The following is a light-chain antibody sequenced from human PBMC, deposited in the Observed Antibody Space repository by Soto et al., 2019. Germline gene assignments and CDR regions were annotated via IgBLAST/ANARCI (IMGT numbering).Light chain of an antibody. CDR2: DAS. CDR1: QRISSW. J-gene: IGKJ1*01. Sequence: DIQMTQSPSTLSASVGDRVTITCRASQRISSWLAWYQQKPGKAPKLLIYDASSLESGVPSRFSGSGSGTEFTLTISSLQPDDFATYYCQQYNSYSGKTFGQGTKVEIK. CDR3: QQYNSYSGKT. V-gene: IGKV1-5*01.